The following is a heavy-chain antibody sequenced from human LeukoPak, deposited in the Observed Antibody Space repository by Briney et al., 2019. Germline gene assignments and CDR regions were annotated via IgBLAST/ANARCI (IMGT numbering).Heavy chain of an antibody. CDR1: GGSISSYY. D-gene: IGHD2-21*01. CDR2: IHTSGNT. Sequence: SETLSLTCTVSGGSISSYYWSWIRQPAGNQLEWIGRIHTSGNTNHNPSLWSRVTISTDTSKNQFSLTLNFVTAADTAVYYCARDRGGDSFDIWGQGTTVTVSS. CDR3: ARDRGGDSFDI. J-gene: IGHJ3*02. V-gene: IGHV4-4*07.